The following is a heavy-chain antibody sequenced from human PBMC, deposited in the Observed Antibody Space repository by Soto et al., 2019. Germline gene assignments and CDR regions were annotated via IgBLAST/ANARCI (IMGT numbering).Heavy chain of an antibody. Sequence: QVQLVQSGAEVKKPGSSVKVSCKASGGTFSSYTISWVRQAPGQGLEWMGRIIPILGIANYAQKFQGRVTITADKYTSTAYMERSSLRSEDTAGYYCARVSAGGVEVPVDYWGQGTLVTVSS. V-gene: IGHV1-69*02. CDR3: ARVSAGGVEVPVDY. D-gene: IGHD2-21*02. J-gene: IGHJ4*02. CDR1: GGTFSSYT. CDR2: IIPILGIA.